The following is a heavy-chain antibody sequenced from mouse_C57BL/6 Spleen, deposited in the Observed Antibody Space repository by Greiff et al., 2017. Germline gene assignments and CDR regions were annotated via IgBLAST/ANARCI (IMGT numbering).Heavy chain of an antibody. CDR2: INPSTGGT. V-gene: IGHV1-42*01. Sequence: EVQLVESGPELVKPGASVKISCKASGYSFTGYYMNWVKQSPEKSLEWIGEINPSTGGTTYNQKFKAKATLTVDKSSSTAYMQLKSLTSEDSAVYYCARDDGGAWFAYWGQGTLVTVSA. CDR1: GYSFTGYY. J-gene: IGHJ3*01. D-gene: IGHD2-12*01. CDR3: ARDDGGAWFAY.